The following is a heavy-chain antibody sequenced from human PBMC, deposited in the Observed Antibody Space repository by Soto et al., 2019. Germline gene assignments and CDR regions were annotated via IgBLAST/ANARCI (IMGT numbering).Heavy chain of an antibody. CDR1: GGSISSSSYY. D-gene: IGHD6-6*01. CDR2: IYYSGST. Sequence: PSETLSLTCTVSGGSISSSSYYWGWIRQPPGKGLEWIGSIYYSGSTYYNPSLKSRVTISVDTSKNQFSLKLSSVTAADTAVYYCARRRQYSSSSVGFDYWGQGTLVTVSS. CDR3: ARRRQYSSSSVGFDY. V-gene: IGHV4-39*01. J-gene: IGHJ4*02.